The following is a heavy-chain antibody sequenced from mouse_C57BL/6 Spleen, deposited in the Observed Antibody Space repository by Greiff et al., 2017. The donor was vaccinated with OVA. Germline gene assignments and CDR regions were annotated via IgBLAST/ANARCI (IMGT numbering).Heavy chain of an antibody. J-gene: IGHJ4*01. D-gene: IGHD1-1*01. CDR3: ARVIITTVVATEGDAMDY. CDR1: GYTFTSYG. V-gene: IGHV1-81*01. CDR2: IYPRSGNT. Sequence: VQLQQSGAELARPGASVKLSCKASGYTFTSYGISWVKQRTGQGLEWIGEIYPRSGNTYYNEKFKGKATLTADKSSSTAYMELRSLTSEDSAVYFCARVIITTVVATEGDAMDYWGQGTSVTVSS.